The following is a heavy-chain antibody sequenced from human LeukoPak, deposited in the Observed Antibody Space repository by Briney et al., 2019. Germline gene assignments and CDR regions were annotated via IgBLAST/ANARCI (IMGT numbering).Heavy chain of an antibody. D-gene: IGHD2-2*01. CDR3: ARGDCSSTSCSSTPKNWFDP. Sequence: GGSLRLSCAASGFTFSKYAMRWVRRAPGEGVGGGSAICGRGGTTYSADSVKGRFTISRDNSMNTLYLQMNSLRAEDTAVFYCARGDCSSTSCSSTPKNWFDPWGQGTLVSVSS. J-gene: IGHJ5*02. CDR2: ICGRGGTT. V-gene: IGHV3-23*01. CDR1: GFTFSKYA.